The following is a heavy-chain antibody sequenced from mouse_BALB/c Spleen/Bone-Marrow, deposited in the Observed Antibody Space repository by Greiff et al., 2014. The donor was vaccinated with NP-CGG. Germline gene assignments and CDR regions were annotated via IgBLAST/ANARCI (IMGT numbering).Heavy chain of an antibody. CDR2: INPSNGGT. J-gene: IGHJ1*01. CDR3: TRDHYYYGSSYWYFDV. V-gene: IGHV1S81*02. Sequence: QVQLQQSGAELVKPGASVKLSSKASGYTFTSYYMYWVKQRPGQGLEWIGGINPSNGGTNFNEKFKSKATLTVDKSSSTAYMQLSILTSEDSAVYYCTRDHYYYGSSYWYFDVWGAGTTVTVSS. CDR1: GYTFTSYY. D-gene: IGHD1-1*01.